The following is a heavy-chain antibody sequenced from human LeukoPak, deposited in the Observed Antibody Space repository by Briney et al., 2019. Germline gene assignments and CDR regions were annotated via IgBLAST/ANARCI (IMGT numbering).Heavy chain of an antibody. CDR3: ARDYYDFWSGYLPYNWFDP. D-gene: IGHD3-3*01. J-gene: IGHJ5*02. CDR2: IYTSGST. V-gene: IGHV4-61*02. Sequence: SETLSLTCTVSGGSISSGSYYWSWIRQPARKGLEWIGRIYTSGSTNYNPSLKSRVTISVDTSKNQFSLKLSSVTAADTVVYYCARDYYDFWSGYLPYNWFDPWGQGTLVTVSS. CDR1: GGSISSGSYY.